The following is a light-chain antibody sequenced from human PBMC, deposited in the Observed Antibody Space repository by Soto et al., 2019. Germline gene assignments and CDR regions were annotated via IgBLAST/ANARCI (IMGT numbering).Light chain of an antibody. CDR1: QSVSSN. V-gene: IGKV3-15*01. J-gene: IGKJ4*01. CDR2: GAS. Sequence: EIVMAQSPATLSVSPGERATLSCRASQSVSSNLAWYQQKPGQAPRLLIYGASTRATGIPDRFTGRGSGTEFTLTISSLQSEGFAVYYCQQYNNWPLTFGGGTKVDIK. CDR3: QQYNNWPLT.